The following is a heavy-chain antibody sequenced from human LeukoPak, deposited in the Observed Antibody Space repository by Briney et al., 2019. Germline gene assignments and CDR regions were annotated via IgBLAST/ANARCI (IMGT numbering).Heavy chain of an antibody. V-gene: IGHV4-34*01. CDR3: ATTGYYCRGGSCYSSGSLIDY. Sequence: SETLSLTCAVYGGSFSNYYWSWIRQPPGKGLEWIGEINHSGSTNYNPSLKSRVTISVDTSKNQFSLKLSSVTAADTAVYYCATTGYYCRGGSCYSSGSLIDYWGQGTLVTVSS. CDR1: GGSFSNYY. J-gene: IGHJ4*02. CDR2: INHSGST. D-gene: IGHD2-15*01.